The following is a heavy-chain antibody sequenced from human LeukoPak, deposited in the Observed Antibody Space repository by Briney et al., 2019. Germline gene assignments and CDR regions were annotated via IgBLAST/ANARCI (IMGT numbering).Heavy chain of an antibody. Sequence: ASVKVSCKASGYSSTNYGISWVRQAPGQGLEWMGWIHIYRGNTNYAQKFQGRVTMTTDTSTSTVYMEVSSLRSEDTAVYYCARGKPGTRPENPYNWFDPWGQGTLVTVSS. CDR2: IHIYRGNT. CDR3: ARGKPGTRPENPYNWFDP. V-gene: IGHV1-18*01. J-gene: IGHJ5*02. CDR1: GYSSTNYG. D-gene: IGHD1/OR15-1a*01.